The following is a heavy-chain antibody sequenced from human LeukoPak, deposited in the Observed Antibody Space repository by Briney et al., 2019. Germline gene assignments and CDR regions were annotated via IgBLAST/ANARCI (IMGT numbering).Heavy chain of an antibody. CDR2: ISSSSSFT. D-gene: IGHD2-2*01. CDR3: ARERSCSSTSCYEIAVAGTDAFDI. Sequence: GGSLRLSCAASGFTFSDYYMSWIRQAPGEGLWWVSYISSSSSFTNYADSVKGRFSTSTDNAQNSLYLQMSSMRAEATAVYYCARERSCSSTSCYEIAVAGTDAFDIWGQGTMVTVSS. V-gene: IGHV3-11*06. CDR1: GFTFSDYY. J-gene: IGHJ3*02.